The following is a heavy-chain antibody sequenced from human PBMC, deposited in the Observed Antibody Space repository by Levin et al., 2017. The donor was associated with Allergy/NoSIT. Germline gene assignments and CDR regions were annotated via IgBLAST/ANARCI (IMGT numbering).Heavy chain of an antibody. Sequence: KVSCKGSGYSFTSYWIGWVRQMPGKGLEWMGIIYPGDSDTRYSPSFQGQVTISADKSISTAYLQWSSLKASDTAMYYCAVPTYYDILTGYLGPFDYWGQGTLVTVSS. D-gene: IGHD3-9*01. CDR3: AVPTYYDILTGYLGPFDY. V-gene: IGHV5-51*01. CDR2: IYPGDSDT. CDR1: GYSFTSYW. J-gene: IGHJ4*02.